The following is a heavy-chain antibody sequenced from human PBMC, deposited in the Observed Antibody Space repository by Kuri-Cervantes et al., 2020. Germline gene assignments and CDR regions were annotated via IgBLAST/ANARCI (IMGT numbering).Heavy chain of an antibody. CDR2: IYYGGST. J-gene: IGHJ3*02. V-gene: IGHV4-59*08. Sequence: SETLSLTCTVSGDSISSYYWSWIRQPPGKGLEWIGYIYYGGSTNYNPSLKSRVTISVDASKNQFSLKLSSVTAADTAVYYCARHHSSGYSSDDAFDIWGQGTMVTVSS. CDR3: ARHHSSGYSSDDAFDI. D-gene: IGHD3-22*01. CDR1: GDSISSYY.